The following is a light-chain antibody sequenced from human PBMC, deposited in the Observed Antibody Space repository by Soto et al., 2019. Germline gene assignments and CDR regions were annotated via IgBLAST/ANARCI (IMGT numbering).Light chain of an antibody. CDR1: QSISSN. CDR2: GAS. CDR3: QQYNNWLVA. V-gene: IGKV3-15*01. Sequence: ITQSPPPISLPPAARDTVSCWASQSISSNLAWYQQRPGQAPRLLIYGASTRATGVPARFSGSGSGTEFTLTISSLQSEDFAVYYCQQYNNWLVAFGQGTKVDIK. J-gene: IGKJ1*01.